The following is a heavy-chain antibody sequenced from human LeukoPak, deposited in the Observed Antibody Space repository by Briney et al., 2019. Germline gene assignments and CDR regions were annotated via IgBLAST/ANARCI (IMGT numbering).Heavy chain of an antibody. CDR1: GFTFSSYG. J-gene: IGHJ5*02. CDR2: IWYDGSNK. Sequence: PGGSLRLSCATSGFTFSSYGMHWVRQAPGEGLEWVAVIWYDGSNKYYADSVKGRFTISRDNSKNTLDLQMNSLRAEDTAVYYCARDSARWFDPWGQGTLVTVSS. V-gene: IGHV3-33*01. CDR3: ARDSARWFDP. D-gene: IGHD3-10*01.